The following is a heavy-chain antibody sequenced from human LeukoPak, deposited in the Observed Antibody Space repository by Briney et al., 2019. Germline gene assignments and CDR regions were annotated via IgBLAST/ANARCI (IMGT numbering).Heavy chain of an antibody. J-gene: IGHJ3*02. CDR1: GFTLSTYT. V-gene: IGHV3-48*01. Sequence: GGSLRLSCAASGFTLSTYTMNWVRQAPGKGLEWVSYIGSSSSTIYYGDSVKGRFTISRDNAKNSLYLQMNSLRAEDTAVYYCAREKGIMIRKMAFEMWGQGTMVTVSS. CDR3: AREKGIMIRKMAFEM. CDR2: IGSSSSTI. D-gene: IGHD3-16*01.